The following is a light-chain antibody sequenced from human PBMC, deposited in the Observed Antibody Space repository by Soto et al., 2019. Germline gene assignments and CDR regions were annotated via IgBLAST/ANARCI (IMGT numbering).Light chain of an antibody. V-gene: IGKV2-24*01. CDR1: QSLVRSDGNAY. Sequence: EIVMTQTPRSLPVTLGQPVSISCKSSQSLVRSDGNAYLNWLHQRPGQPPRLLIYKVSNRFTGVPDRFSGSGPGKEFTLHISRVEADYVGVYFCMQVAQPRTFGQGTRLEIK. CDR3: MQVAQPRT. CDR2: KVS. J-gene: IGKJ5*01.